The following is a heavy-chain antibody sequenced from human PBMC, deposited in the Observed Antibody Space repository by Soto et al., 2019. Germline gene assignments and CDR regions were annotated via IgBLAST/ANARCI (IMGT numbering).Heavy chain of an antibody. CDR2: IYYSGST. CDR1: GGSISSGGYY. Sequence: SETLSLTCTVSGGSISSGGYYWSRIRQHPGKGLEWIGYIYYSGSTYYNPPLKSRVTISVDTSKNQFSLKLSSVTAADTAVYYCARALLTDGMDVWGQGTTVTVSS. CDR3: ARALLTDGMDV. V-gene: IGHV4-31*03. J-gene: IGHJ6*02.